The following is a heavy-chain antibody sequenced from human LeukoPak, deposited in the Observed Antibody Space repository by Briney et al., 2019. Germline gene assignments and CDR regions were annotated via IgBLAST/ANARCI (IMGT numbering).Heavy chain of an antibody. V-gene: IGHV4-59*01. D-gene: IGHD3-3*01. CDR3: ARGLTIFGVVREGVYFVY. Sequence: PSETLSLTGTVSGGSISSYYWSWIRQPPGKGLEWIGYIYYSGSTNYNPSLKSRVTISVDTSKNQFSLKPSSVTAADTAVYYCARGLTIFGVVREGVYFVYWGQGTLVTVSS. J-gene: IGHJ4*02. CDR2: IYYSGST. CDR1: GGSISSYY.